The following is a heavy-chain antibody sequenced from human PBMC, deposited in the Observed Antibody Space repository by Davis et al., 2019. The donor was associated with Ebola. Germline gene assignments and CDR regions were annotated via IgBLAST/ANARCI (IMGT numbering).Heavy chain of an antibody. CDR1: GGSISSYY. CDR2: VSYTGST. J-gene: IGHJ6*04. Sequence: MPSETLSLTCTVSGGSISSYYWSWIRQPPGKGLEWIGYVSYTGSTYYNPSLMSRLTISVDTSKNQFSLNLSSVTAADTAVYYCARDRVVIAAARGIRSTIHGMDVWGKGTTVIVSS. V-gene: IGHV4-30-4*08. D-gene: IGHD2-15*01. CDR3: ARDRVVIAAARGIRSTIHGMDV.